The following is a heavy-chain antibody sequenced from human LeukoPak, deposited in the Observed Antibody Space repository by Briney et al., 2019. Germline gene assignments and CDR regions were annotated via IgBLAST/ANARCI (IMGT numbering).Heavy chain of an antibody. D-gene: IGHD5-12*01. CDR2: INHSGST. V-gene: IGHV4-34*01. CDR3: ARALGYSGY. CDR1: GGSFSGYY. J-gene: IGHJ4*02. Sequence: SETLSLTCAVYGGSFSGYYWSWIRQSPGKGLEWIGEINHSGSTNYNPSLKSRVTISVDTSKNQFSLKLSSVTAADTAVYYCARALGYSGYWGQGTLVTVSS.